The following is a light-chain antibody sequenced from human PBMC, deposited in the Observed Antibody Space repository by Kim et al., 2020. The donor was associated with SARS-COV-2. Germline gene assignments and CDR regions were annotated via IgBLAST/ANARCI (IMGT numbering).Light chain of an antibody. CDR2: GNS. CDR3: QSYDSSQGVV. J-gene: IGLJ2*01. V-gene: IGLV1-40*01. Sequence: GQRVTISCTGSRSNIGAGYDVHWYQQLPGTAPKLLIYGNSNRPSGVPDRFSGSKSGTSASLAITGLQAEDEADYYCQSYDSSQGVVFGGGTQLTVL. CDR1: RSNIGAGYD.